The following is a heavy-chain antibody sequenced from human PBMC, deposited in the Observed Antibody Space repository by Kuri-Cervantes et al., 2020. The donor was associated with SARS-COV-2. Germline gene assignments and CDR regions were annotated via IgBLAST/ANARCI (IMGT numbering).Heavy chain of an antibody. J-gene: IGHJ6*02. CDR3: VVSDDFWSRGGMGDYDYFYGMDV. Sequence: SVKVSCKASGGTFINQAISWVRQAPGEGLEWMGGIIPTIGLANGAKKFQGRVTISADKFTNIAYMELTSLRPEDTAVYYCVVSDDFWSRGGMGDYDYFYGMDVWGQGTTVTVSS. CDR2: IIPTIGLA. D-gene: IGHD3-3*01. CDR1: GGTFINQA. V-gene: IGHV1-69*10.